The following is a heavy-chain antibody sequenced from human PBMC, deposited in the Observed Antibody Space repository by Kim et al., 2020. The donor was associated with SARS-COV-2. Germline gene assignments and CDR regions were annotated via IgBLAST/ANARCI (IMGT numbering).Heavy chain of an antibody. CDR3: ARALMTTVTTKGY. V-gene: IGHV3-21*01. CDR2: ISSSSSYI. Sequence: GGSLRLSCAASGFTFSSYSMNWVRQAPGKGLEWVSSISSSSSYIYYADSVKGRFTISRDNAKNSLYLQMNSLRAEDTAVYYCARALMTTVTTKGYWGQGTLVTVSS. D-gene: IGHD4-17*01. J-gene: IGHJ4*02. CDR1: GFTFSSYS.